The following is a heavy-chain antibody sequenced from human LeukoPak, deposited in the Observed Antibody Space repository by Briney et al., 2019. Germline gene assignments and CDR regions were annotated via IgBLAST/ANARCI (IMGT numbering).Heavy chain of an antibody. V-gene: IGHV4-4*02. Sequence: PSGTLSLTCAVSGVSISSTNWWSWVRQPPGKGLEWIGEIHHSGSTNYNPSLKSRATISVDTSKNQFSLKLNSVTAADTAVYYCARHYGPWGQGTLVTVSS. CDR1: GVSISSTNW. J-gene: IGHJ5*02. D-gene: IGHD3-16*01. CDR2: IHHSGST. CDR3: ARHYGP.